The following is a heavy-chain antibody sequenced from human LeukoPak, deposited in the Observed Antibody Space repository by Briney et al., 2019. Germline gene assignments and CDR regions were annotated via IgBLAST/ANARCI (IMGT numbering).Heavy chain of an antibody. Sequence: GGSLRLSCVASGFTFSSYWMHWVRQAPGKGLEWVSSISGSGNHTYYADSVKGRFTISRDNSKNTLYLQMNSLRDEDTAIYYCANGPSGSAISFDYWGQGTLVTVSS. D-gene: IGHD5-18*01. V-gene: IGHV3-23*01. CDR2: ISGSGNHT. CDR1: GFTFSSYW. CDR3: ANGPSGSAISFDY. J-gene: IGHJ4*02.